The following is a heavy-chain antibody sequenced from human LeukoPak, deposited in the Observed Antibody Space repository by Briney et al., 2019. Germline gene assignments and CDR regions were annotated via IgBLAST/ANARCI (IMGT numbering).Heavy chain of an antibody. CDR2: IKQDGSGK. CDR3: AREAEVTTYNYFDY. D-gene: IGHD4-11*01. V-gene: IGHV3-7*01. Sequence: GGSLRLSCAASGFTFSTYWMTWVRQAPGKGLEWVANIKQDGSGKYYVDSVKGRFTISRDNAKNSLDLQMNSLRAEDTAVYYCAREAEVTTYNYFDYWGQGTLVTVSS. J-gene: IGHJ4*02. CDR1: GFTFSTYW.